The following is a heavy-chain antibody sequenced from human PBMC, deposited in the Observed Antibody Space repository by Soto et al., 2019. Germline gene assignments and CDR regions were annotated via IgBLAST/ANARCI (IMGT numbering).Heavy chain of an antibody. J-gene: IGHJ4*02. CDR2: IIPLFST. V-gene: IGHV1-69*18. D-gene: IGHD6-19*01. Sequence: QVQLVQSGAEVKKPGSSVKVSCKASGDTFRNYAFTWVRQAPGQGLEWMGTIIPLFSTSYAQKLQGRVTMTADESTSTVYMDLSSLKSDDTAVYYCARDPGIAVVGRGTSFEHWGQGTLVTVSS. CDR1: GDTFRNYA. CDR3: ARDPGIAVVGRGTSFEH.